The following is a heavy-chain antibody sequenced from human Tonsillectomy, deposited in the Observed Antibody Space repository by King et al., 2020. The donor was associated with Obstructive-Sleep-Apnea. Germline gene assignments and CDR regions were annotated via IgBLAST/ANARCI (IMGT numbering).Heavy chain of an antibody. CDR1: GFTFGIYA. V-gene: IGHV3-30*04. J-gene: IGHJ4*02. D-gene: IGHD2-2*01. CDR3: ARDTVIGLSTVGYFDR. CDR2: ISFDGSNK. Sequence: HVQLVESGGGVVQPGRSLRLSCAASGFTFGIYAMQWVRQAPGKGLEWVAVISFDGSNKQYVDSVKGRFTISRENSENTLYLQMNSLRAEDTAVYYCARDTVIGLSTVGYFDRWGQGTLVTVSS.